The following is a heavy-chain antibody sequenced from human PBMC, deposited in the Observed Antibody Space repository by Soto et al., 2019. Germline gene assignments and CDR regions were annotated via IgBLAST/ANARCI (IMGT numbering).Heavy chain of an antibody. CDR3: AKNSLPWELLKLFDY. J-gene: IGHJ4*02. CDR1: GFTFSSAW. Sequence: GGSLRLSCAASGFTFSSAWMNWVRQAPGKGLEWVSAISGSGGSTYYADSVKGRFTISRDNSKNTLYLQMNSLRAEDTAVYYCAKNSLPWELLKLFDYWGQGTLVTVSS. CDR2: ISGSGGST. D-gene: IGHD1-26*01. V-gene: IGHV3-23*01.